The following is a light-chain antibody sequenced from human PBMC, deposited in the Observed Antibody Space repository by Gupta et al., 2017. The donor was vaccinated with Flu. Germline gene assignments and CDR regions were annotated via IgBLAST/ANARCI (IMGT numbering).Light chain of an antibody. J-gene: IGKJ2*01. CDR1: QSISSY. CDR2: AAS. Sequence: STASLSASVGDRVTITCRASQSISSYLNWYQQKPGKAPKLLIYAASSLQSGVPSRFSGSGSGTDFTLTISSLQPEDFPTYYCQQSYSTPYTFGQGTKLEIK. CDR3: QQSYSTPYT. V-gene: IGKV1-39*01.